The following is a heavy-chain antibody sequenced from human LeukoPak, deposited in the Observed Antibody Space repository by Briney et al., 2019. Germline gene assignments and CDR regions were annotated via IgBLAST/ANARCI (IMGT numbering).Heavy chain of an antibody. Sequence: ASVKVSCKASGRTFSSYAISWVRQAPGQRLEWMGGIIPIFGTANCAQKCQGRVTITADEATSTAYMELSSLRSEDTAVYYCARGSIRSNYGMDVWGQGTTVTVSS. V-gene: IGHV1-69*13. CDR2: IIPIFGTA. CDR1: GRTFSSYA. CDR3: ARGSIRSNYGMDV. J-gene: IGHJ6*02.